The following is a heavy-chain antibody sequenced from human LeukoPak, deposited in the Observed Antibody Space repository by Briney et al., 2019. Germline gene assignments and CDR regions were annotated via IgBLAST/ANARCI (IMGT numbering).Heavy chain of an antibody. D-gene: IGHD1-1*01. CDR2: INPSGGST. Sequence: ASVKVSCKASGYTFIIYYIHWVRQAPGQGLEWMGIINPSGGSTSYAQKFQGRVTMTRDTSTSTVYMELSSLRSVDTAVYYCARAKQLFDYWGQGTLVTVSS. J-gene: IGHJ4*02. CDR1: GYTFIIYY. V-gene: IGHV1-46*01. CDR3: ARAKQLFDY.